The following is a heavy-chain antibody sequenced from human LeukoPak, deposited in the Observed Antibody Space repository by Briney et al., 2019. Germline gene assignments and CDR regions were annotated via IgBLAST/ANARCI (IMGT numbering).Heavy chain of an antibody. CDR1: GGSFSGYY. J-gene: IGHJ4*02. CDR3: ARGLWFGELFGGFDY. V-gene: IGHV4-34*01. CDR2: INHSGST. D-gene: IGHD3-10*01. Sequence: SETLSLTCAVYGGSFSGYYWSWIRQPPGKWLEWIGEINHSGSTNYNPSLKSRVTISVDTSKNQFSLKLSSVTAADTAVYYCARGLWFGELFGGFDYWGQGTLVTVSS.